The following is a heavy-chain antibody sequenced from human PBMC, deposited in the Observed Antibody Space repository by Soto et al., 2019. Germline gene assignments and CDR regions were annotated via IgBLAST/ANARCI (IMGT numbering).Heavy chain of an antibody. J-gene: IGHJ6*02. V-gene: IGHV3-23*01. CDR2: ISGSGGST. CDR1: GFTFSSYA. D-gene: IGHD6-6*01. CDR3: ATASIAARPSYYYGMDV. Sequence: EVQLLESGGGLVQPGGSLRLSCAASGFTFSSYAMGWFRQVPGKGVEWFSAISGSGGSTYHADSVKGRFTTSRDNSKNTLYLQMKSLSAEDTAVYYCATASIAARPSYYYGMDVWGQGTTVTVSS.